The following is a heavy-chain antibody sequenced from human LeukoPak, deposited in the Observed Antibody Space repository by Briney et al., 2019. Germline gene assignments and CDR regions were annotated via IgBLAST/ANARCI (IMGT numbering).Heavy chain of an antibody. J-gene: IGHJ4*02. D-gene: IGHD1-20*01. V-gene: IGHV4-38-2*01. CDR1: GYSINSAYY. CDR2: MYHSGST. CDR3: ARQGYHWNDNNLYYFDY. Sequence: SETLSLTCAVSGYSINSAYYWGWIRQPPGKGLEWIGSMYHSGSTWYSPSLKSRISISIDTSKSQFSLKLRSVTAAHTAIYYCARQGYHWNDNNLYYFDYWGQGTLVTVSS.